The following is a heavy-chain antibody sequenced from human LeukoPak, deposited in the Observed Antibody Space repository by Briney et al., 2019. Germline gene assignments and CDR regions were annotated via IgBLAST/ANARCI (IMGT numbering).Heavy chain of an antibody. CDR1: GFTFSSSA. V-gene: IGHV3-30*02. CDR2: IAHHGNNK. J-gene: IGHJ4*02. Sequence: GGSLRLSCGASGFTFSSSAMHWVRQGPGKGLEWVAYIAHHGNNKYYAGSVKGRFTISRDNSKGSLYLQMNSLRADDTAVYYCAKDGSWSCTDWGQGTLVRVSS. CDR3: AKDGSWSCTD. D-gene: IGHD2-8*02.